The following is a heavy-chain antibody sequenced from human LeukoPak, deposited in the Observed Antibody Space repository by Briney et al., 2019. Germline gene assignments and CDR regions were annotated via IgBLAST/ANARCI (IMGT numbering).Heavy chain of an antibody. V-gene: IGHV1-18*01. D-gene: IGHD3-3*01. Sequence: ASVKVSCKASGYTFTGYGISWVRQAPGQGLEWMGWISAYNGNTNYAQKLQGRVTMTTDTSTSTAYMELRSLRSDDTAVYYCARTGFLEWLLPNWFDPWGQGTLVTVSS. J-gene: IGHJ5*02. CDR2: ISAYNGNT. CDR1: GYTFTGYG. CDR3: ARTGFLEWLLPNWFDP.